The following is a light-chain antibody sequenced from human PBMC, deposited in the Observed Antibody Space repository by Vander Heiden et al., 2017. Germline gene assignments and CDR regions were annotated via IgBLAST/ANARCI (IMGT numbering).Light chain of an antibody. CDR2: KDS. V-gene: IGLV3-25*03. CDR1: ALPKQY. J-gene: IGLJ3*02. CDR3: QSADSSGTYRV. Sequence: SYELTQPPSVSVSPGQTARITCSGDALPKQYAYWYQQKPGQAPVLVIEKDSERPSGIPERFSGSSSGTTVTLKISGVQAEDEADYDGQSADSSGTYRVFGGGTKLTVI.